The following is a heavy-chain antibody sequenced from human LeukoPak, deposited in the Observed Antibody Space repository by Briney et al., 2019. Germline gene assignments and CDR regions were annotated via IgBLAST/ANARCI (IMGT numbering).Heavy chain of an antibody. V-gene: IGHV3-30-3*01. J-gene: IGHJ6*02. CDR3: ARALEYDSSGYFAFQQSFYYYYGMDV. CDR1: GFTFSDYY. CDR2: ISYDGSNK. D-gene: IGHD3-22*01. Sequence: GGSLRLSCAASGFTFSDYYMSWIRQAPGKGLEWVAVISYDGSNKYYADSVKGRFTISRDNSKNTLYLQMNSLRAEDTAVYYCARALEYDSSGYFAFQQSFYYYYGMDVWGQGTTVTVSS.